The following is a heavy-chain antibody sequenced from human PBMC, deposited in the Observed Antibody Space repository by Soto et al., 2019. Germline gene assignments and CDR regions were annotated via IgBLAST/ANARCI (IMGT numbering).Heavy chain of an antibody. CDR3: AASGALRSWGDPFGY. J-gene: IGHJ4*02. CDR1: GFTFSSYA. Sequence: GGSLRLSCAASGFTFSSYAMSWVRQAPGKGLEWVSAISGSGGSTYYADSVKGRFTISRDNSKNRLYLQMNSLRAEDTAVYYCAASGALRSWGDPFGYWGQGTLVTVSS. V-gene: IGHV3-23*01. D-gene: IGHD4-17*01. CDR2: ISGSGGST.